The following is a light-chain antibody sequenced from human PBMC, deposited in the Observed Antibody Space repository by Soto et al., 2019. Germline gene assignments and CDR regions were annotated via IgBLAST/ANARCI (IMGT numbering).Light chain of an antibody. V-gene: IGKV1-5*01. J-gene: IGKJ1*01. CDR3: QQYNSWMT. Sequence: DIQMTQSPSTLSASVGDRVTITCRASPSISSWLAWYQQKPGKAPKLLIYDASSLESGVPSRFSGSGSGTEFTLTISSLQPDDFATYYCQQYNSWMTFGQGTKVEIK. CDR2: DAS. CDR1: PSISSW.